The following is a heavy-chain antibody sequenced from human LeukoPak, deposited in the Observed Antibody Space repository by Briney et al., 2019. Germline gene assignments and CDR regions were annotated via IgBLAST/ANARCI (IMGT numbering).Heavy chain of an antibody. CDR2: GSESGGT. Sequence: PSETLSLTCAVYGGSLNGHYWSWIRQPPGKGLEWIGEGSESGGTKFNPSLKSRVTISADTSKNQFSLKVKSVTAADTAVYYCAKDWGQVPASISGHWGQGTLVTVSS. CDR1: GGSLNGHY. CDR3: AKDWGQVPASISGH. D-gene: IGHD2-2*01. J-gene: IGHJ1*01. V-gene: IGHV4-34*01.